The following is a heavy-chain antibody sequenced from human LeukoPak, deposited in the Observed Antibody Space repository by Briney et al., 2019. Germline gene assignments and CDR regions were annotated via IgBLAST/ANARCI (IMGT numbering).Heavy chain of an antibody. J-gene: IGHJ3*02. CDR2: MYHSGST. D-gene: IGHD3-22*01. CDR1: GGSISSGGYS. Sequence: PSETLSLTCAVSGGSISSGGYSWSWIRQPPGKGLEWIGYMYHSGSTYYNPSLKSRVTISGDRSKNQFSLKLSYVTAADTAVYYCARSPYYYDTSGYPHRGVFDIWGQGTMVTVSS. V-gene: IGHV4-30-2*01. CDR3: ARSPYYYDTSGYPHRGVFDI.